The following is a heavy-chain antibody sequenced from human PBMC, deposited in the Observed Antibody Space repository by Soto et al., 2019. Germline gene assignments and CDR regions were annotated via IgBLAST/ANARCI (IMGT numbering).Heavy chain of an antibody. J-gene: IGHJ3*02. D-gene: IGHD3-22*01. CDR3: ARERGITVMAVVTNGDSFDI. CDR2: INPSGGST. V-gene: IGHV1-46*01. Sequence: QVHLVQSGAEVKKPGASVKVSCKASGYTFTRYYVHWVRQAPGQGLEWMGIINPSGGSTSYAQKFQGRVTMTRDTSTSTVYMELTSLRSEDTAVYFCARERGITVMAVVTNGDSFDIWGQGIVVTVSS. CDR1: GYTFTRYY.